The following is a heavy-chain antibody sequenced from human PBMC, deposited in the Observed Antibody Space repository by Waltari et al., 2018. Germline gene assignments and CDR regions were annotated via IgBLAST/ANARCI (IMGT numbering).Heavy chain of an antibody. CDR2: INSDGTNT. Sequence: EVQLVESGGGLVQSGGSLRLTCEASGFSFSSSWMHWVRQGPEKGPVWISLINSDGTNTNYADSVKGRFTISRDNFADTLFLEMNSLRPDDTAVYYCAREYDFWSGYHAFDLWGQGTKVTVFS. J-gene: IGHJ3*01. V-gene: IGHV3-74*01. CDR3: AREYDFWSGYHAFDL. D-gene: IGHD3-3*01. CDR1: GFSFSSSW.